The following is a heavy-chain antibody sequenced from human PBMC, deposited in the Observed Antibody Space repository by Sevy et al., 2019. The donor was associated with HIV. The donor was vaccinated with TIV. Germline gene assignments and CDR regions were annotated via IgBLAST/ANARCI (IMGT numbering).Heavy chain of an antibody. D-gene: IGHD2-15*01. CDR3: ATTSTPLYYYALDV. V-gene: IGHV3-53*03. J-gene: IGHJ6*02. CDR1: EFTVSSKY. Sequence: GGSLRLSCPASEFTVSSKYMSWVRQAPGKGLEWVSVIYSGGNTYYADSVKGRFTISRDISKNTLYLQMNSLRAEDTAIYYCATTSTPLYYYALDVWGQGTTVTVSS. CDR2: IYSGGNT.